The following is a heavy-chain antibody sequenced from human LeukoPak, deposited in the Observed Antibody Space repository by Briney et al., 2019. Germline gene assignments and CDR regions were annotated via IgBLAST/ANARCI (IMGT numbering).Heavy chain of an antibody. D-gene: IGHD6-19*01. Sequence: SQTLSLTCTVSGGSISSGGYYWSWIRQHPGKGLEWIGYIYYSGSTYYNPSLKSRVTISVDTSKNQFSLKLSSVTAADTAVYYCARATSFGSGWYYFDYWGQGTLVTVSS. J-gene: IGHJ4*02. CDR2: IYYSGST. V-gene: IGHV4-31*03. CDR1: GGSISSGGYY. CDR3: ARATSFGSGWYYFDY.